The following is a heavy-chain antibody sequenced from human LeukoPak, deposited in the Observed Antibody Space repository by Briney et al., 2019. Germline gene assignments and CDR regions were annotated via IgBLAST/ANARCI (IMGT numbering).Heavy chain of an antibody. CDR3: ARDAFDY. D-gene: IGHD3-3*02. Sequence: GRSLRLSCAASGFTFSSYGMHWVRQAPGKGLEWVAVISYDGSNKYYADSVKGRFTISRDNSKNTQYLQMNSLRAEDTAVYYCARDAFDYWGQGTLVTVSS. CDR2: ISYDGSNK. J-gene: IGHJ4*02. CDR1: GFTFSSYG. V-gene: IGHV3-30*03.